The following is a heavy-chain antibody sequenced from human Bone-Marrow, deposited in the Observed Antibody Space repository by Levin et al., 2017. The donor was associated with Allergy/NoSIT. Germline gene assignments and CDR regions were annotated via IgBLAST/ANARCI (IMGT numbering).Heavy chain of an antibody. CDR2: ISAYNGDT. CDR3: ASARGSYFGAAFDI. J-gene: IGHJ3*02. D-gene: IGHD1-26*01. V-gene: IGHV1-18*01. CDR1: GYTFSTFSSYG. Sequence: ASVKVSCKASGYTFSTFSSYGFTWVRQAPGQGLEWMGWISAYNGDTDYAQKLQARVTMTTDTSTNTAYMELRSLRSDETAMYYCASARGSYFGAAFDIWGQGTMVTVSS.